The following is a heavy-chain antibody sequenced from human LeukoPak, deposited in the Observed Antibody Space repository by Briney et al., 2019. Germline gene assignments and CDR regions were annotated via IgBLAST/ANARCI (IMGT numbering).Heavy chain of an antibody. CDR1: GFIFSVYG. CDR2: EWHDGSKR. CDR3: ARDRYYGDYIGY. D-gene: IGHD4-17*01. J-gene: IGHJ4*02. V-gene: IGHV3-33*01. Sequence: GGSLRLSCATSGFIFSVYGIHWVRQAPGKGLEWVAVEWHDGSKRYYADSVKGRFTISRDNAKNSLYLQMNSLRDEDTAVYYCARDRYYGDYIGYWGQGTLVTVSS.